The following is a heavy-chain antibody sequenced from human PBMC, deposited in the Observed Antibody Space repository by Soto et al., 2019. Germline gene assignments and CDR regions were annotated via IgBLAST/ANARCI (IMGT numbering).Heavy chain of an antibody. CDR1: GFTFSNYA. CDR2: IASDGKDK. D-gene: IGHD6-13*01. CDR3: AKDGAIAAADYFSDY. Sequence: QVQLVESGGGVVQPGRSLKLSCAASGFTFSNYAIHWVRQAPGKGLEWVAVIASDGKDKRYADSVKGRFTISRDNSKNTVYLQMNSLRGEDTAVYYCAKDGAIAAADYFSDYWGQGSLVTVSS. J-gene: IGHJ4*02. V-gene: IGHV3-30*18.